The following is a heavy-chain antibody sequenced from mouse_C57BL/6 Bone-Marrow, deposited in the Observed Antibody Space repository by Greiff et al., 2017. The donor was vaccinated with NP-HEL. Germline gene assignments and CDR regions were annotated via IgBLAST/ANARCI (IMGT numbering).Heavy chain of an antibody. CDR2: IYPGDGDT. CDR1: GYAFSSSW. V-gene: IGHV1-82*01. CDR3: ARSGYYRDY. Sequence: QVQLQQSGPELVKPGASVKISCKASGYAFSSSWMNWVKQRPGKGLEWIGRIYPGDGDTNYNQKFKGKSTLTVDKSSSTAYMQLSSLTSEDSAVYYCARSGYYRDYWGQGTTLTVSS. J-gene: IGHJ2*01. D-gene: IGHD2-14*01.